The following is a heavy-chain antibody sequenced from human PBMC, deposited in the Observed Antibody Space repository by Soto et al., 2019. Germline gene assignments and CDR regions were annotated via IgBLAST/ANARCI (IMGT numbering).Heavy chain of an antibody. D-gene: IGHD3-22*01. V-gene: IGHV1-3*01. CDR2: INAGNGNT. CDR1: GYTFTSYA. Sequence: ASVKVSCKASGYTFTSYAMHWVRQAPGQRLEWMGWINAGNGNTKYSQKFQGRVTITRDTSASTAYMELSSLRSEDTAVYYCARDRGRYYYDSSGYHDAFDIWGQGTMVTVSS. CDR3: ARDRGRYYYDSSGYHDAFDI. J-gene: IGHJ3*02.